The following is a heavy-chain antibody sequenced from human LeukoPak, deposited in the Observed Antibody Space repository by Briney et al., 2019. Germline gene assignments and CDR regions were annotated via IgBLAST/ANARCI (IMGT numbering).Heavy chain of an antibody. CDR2: IYYSGST. J-gene: IGHJ3*02. CDR1: GGSISSYY. Sequence: SETLSLTCTVSGGSISSYYWSWIRQPPGKGLEWIGYIYYSGSTNYNPSLKSRVTISVDTSKNQFSLKLSSETAADTAVYYCASVLGYSSSSEAFDIWGQGTMVTVSS. V-gene: IGHV4-59*01. D-gene: IGHD6-6*01. CDR3: ASVLGYSSSSEAFDI.